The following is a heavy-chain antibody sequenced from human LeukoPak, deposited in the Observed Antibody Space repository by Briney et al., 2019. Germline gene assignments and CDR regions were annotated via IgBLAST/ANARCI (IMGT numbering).Heavy chain of an antibody. V-gene: IGHV1-69*04. CDR2: IIPILGIA. CDR1: GYTFTSYA. CDR3: ARPGMVGATGYYGMDV. Sequence: SVKVSCKASGYTFTSYAISWVRQAPGQGLEWMGRIIPILGIANYAQKFQGRVTITADKSTSTAYMELSSLRSEDTAVYYCARPGMVGATGYYGMDVWGQGTTVTVSS. J-gene: IGHJ6*02. D-gene: IGHD1-26*01.